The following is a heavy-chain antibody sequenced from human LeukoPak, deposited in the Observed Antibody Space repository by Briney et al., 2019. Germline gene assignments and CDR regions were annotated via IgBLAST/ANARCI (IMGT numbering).Heavy chain of an antibody. Sequence: PGGSLRLSCAASGFTFSSYSMNWVRQAPGKGLEWVSSISSSSSYIYYADSVKGRFTISGDNAKNSLYLQMNSLRAEDTAVYYCARADYYDSSGYYYPYWGQGTLVTVSS. CDR3: ARADYYDSSGYYYPY. CDR2: ISSSSSYI. CDR1: GFTFSSYS. D-gene: IGHD3-22*01. J-gene: IGHJ4*02. V-gene: IGHV3-21*01.